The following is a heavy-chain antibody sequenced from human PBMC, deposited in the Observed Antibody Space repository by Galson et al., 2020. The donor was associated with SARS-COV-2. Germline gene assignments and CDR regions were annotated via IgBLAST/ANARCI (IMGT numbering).Heavy chain of an antibody. CDR3: VNVGGASHCGADCLYNWFDP. J-gene: IGHJ5*02. CDR2: IIPIVGTE. D-gene: IGHD2-21*01. CDR1: GGTFSNYG. V-gene: IGHV1-69*06. Sequence: SVKVSCKASGGTFSNYGINWVRLAPGQGLEWMGGIIPIVGTETYVQKFQGRVTFTADTSTSTAYMELSSLTSEDTALYYCVNVGGASHCGADCLYNWFDPWGQGTLVAVSS.